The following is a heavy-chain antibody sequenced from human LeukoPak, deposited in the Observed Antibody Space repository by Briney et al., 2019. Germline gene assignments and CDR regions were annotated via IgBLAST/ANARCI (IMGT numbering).Heavy chain of an antibody. J-gene: IGHJ3*02. CDR3: ARAYCSSTSCPFDI. Sequence: TGGSLRLSCAASGFTFSSYSMNWVRQAPGKGLEWVSSISSSSSYIYYADSVKGRFTISRDNAKNSLYLQMNSLRAEDTAVYYCARAYCSSTSCPFDIWGQGTMVTVSS. D-gene: IGHD2-2*01. CDR1: GFTFSSYS. CDR2: ISSSSSYI. V-gene: IGHV3-21*01.